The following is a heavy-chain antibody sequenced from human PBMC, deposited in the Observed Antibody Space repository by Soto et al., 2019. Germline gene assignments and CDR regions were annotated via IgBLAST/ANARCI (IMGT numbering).Heavy chain of an antibody. V-gene: IGHV4-38-2*01. D-gene: IGHD3-22*01. CDR2: IYHSGST. J-gene: IGHJ4*02. CDR3: ARPTGYYDSRCVYFDY. CDR1: GYSISSGYY. Sequence: PSETLSLTCAVSGYSISSGYYWGWIRQPPGKGLEWIGSIYHSGSTYYNPSLKSRVTISVDTSKNQFSLKLSSVTAADTAVYYCARPTGYYDSRCVYFDYWGQGTLVTVSS.